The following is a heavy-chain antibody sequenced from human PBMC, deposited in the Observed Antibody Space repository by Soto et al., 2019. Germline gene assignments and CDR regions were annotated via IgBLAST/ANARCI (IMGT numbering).Heavy chain of an antibody. CDR2: IDWEDDK. Sequence: CGPTLVTPTQTLTLTCTFSGFSLTTVSRCVGWIRQTPGKALEWLALIDWEDDKFYRTSLKTRLTISKDTSKNQAVLTMTNMDPADTATYYCARIRGGTSGYHFDFWGQGTRVTVSS. J-gene: IGHJ4*02. CDR3: ARIRGGTSGYHFDF. D-gene: IGHD3-22*01. V-gene: IGHV2-70*01. CDR1: GFSLTTVSRC.